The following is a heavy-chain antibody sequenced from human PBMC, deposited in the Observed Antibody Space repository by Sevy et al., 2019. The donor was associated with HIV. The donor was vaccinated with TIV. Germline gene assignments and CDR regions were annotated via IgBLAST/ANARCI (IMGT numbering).Heavy chain of an antibody. J-gene: IGHJ6*03. CDR2: INHSGST. D-gene: IGHD1-1*01. V-gene: IGHV4-34*01. Sequence: SETLSLTCAVYGGSFSGYYWSWIRQPPGKGLEWIGEINHSGSTNYNPSLKSRVTISVDTSKNQFSLKLSSVTAADTAVYYCARGYLEGPRFTPGFYYYYYMDVWGKGTTVTVSS. CDR3: ARGYLEGPRFTPGFYYYYYMDV. CDR1: GGSFSGYY.